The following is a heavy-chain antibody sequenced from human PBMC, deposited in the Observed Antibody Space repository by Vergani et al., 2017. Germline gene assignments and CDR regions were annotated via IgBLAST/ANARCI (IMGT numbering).Heavy chain of an antibody. CDR2: ISGSGGST. CDR3: AEMGIAAAGRMYYFDY. Sequence: VQLVESGGGLVKPGGSLRLSCAASGFTFSDHYMSWVRQAPGKGLEWVSTISGSGGSTYYADSVKGRFTISRDNSKNTLYLQMNSLTAEDTAVYYCAEMGIAAAGRMYYFDYWGQGTLVTVSS. J-gene: IGHJ4*02. V-gene: IGHV3-23*04. D-gene: IGHD6-13*01. CDR1: GFTFSDHY.